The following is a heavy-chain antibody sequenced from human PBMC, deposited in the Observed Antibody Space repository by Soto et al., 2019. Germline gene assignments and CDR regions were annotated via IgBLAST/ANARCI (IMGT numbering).Heavy chain of an antibody. CDR2: INHSGST. CDR1: GGSFSGYY. Sequence: QVQLQQWGAGLLKPSETLSLTCAVYGGSFSGYYWSWIRQPPGKGLEWIGEINHSGSTNYNPSLKSRVTISVDTSKNQFSLKLSSVTAAATAVYYCARGPTAAVPSLYGMDVWGQGTTVTVSS. J-gene: IGHJ6*02. CDR3: ARGPTAAVPSLYGMDV. V-gene: IGHV4-34*01. D-gene: IGHD6-13*01.